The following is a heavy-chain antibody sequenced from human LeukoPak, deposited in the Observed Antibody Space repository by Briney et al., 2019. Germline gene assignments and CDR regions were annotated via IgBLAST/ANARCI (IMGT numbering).Heavy chain of an antibody. CDR1: GFTFSSYW. CDR3: ARLTGYSSGWYVY. J-gene: IGHJ4*02. Sequence: PGGSLRLSCAASGFTFSSYWMSWVRQAPGKGLEWVANIKQDGSEKYYVDSVKGRFTISRDNAKNSLYLQMNSLRAEDTAVYYCARLTGYSSGWYVYWGQGTLVTVSS. V-gene: IGHV3-7*01. D-gene: IGHD6-19*01. CDR2: IKQDGSEK.